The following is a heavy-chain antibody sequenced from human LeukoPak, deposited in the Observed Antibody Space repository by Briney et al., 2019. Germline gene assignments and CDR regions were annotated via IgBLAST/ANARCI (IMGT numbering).Heavy chain of an antibody. J-gene: IGHJ6*03. D-gene: IGHD6-13*01. CDR2: MNPNSGNT. CDR3: ARVDWDSSSWYYYYHHMDV. V-gene: IGHV1-8*01. CDR1: GYTFTSYD. Sequence: GASVKVSCKASGYTFTSYDINWVRQATGQGLEWMGWMNPNSGNTGYAQKFQGRVTMTRNTSISTAYMELSSLRSEDTAVYYCARVDWDSSSWYYYYHHMDVWGKGTTVTVSS.